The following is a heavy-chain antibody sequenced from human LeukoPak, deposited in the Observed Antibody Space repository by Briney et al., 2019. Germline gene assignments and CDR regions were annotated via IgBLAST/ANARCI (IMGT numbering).Heavy chain of an antibody. D-gene: IGHD6-6*01. CDR2: IKQDGTEK. CDR1: GFTFSSYW. Sequence: GGSLRLSCAASGFTFSSYWMSWVRQAPGEGVEWVANIKQDGTEKYYMDSVKGRFSIPRDNAKNSLYLQMNALRAEDTAVYYCARDVRPDYWGQGTLVTVST. J-gene: IGHJ4*02. CDR3: ARDVRPDY. V-gene: IGHV3-7*04.